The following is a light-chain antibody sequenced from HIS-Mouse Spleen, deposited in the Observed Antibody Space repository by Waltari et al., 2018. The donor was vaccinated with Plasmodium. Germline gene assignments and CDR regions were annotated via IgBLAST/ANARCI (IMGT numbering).Light chain of an antibody. CDR3: YSTDSSGNHRV. V-gene: IGLV3-10*01. CDR2: EDS. J-gene: IGLJ3*02. CDR1: ALPKKY. Sequence: SYELTQSPSVSVSPGQTARITCSGDALPKKYAYWYQQKSGPAPVLVIYEDSKRPSGTPERFSGSSSGTMATLTISGAQVEDEADYYCYSTDSSGNHRVFGGGTKLTVL.